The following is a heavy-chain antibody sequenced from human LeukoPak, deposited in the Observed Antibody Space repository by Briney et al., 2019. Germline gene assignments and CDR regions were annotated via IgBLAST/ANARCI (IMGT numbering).Heavy chain of an antibody. J-gene: IGHJ4*02. CDR3: AKDLYSSGWYYFDY. CDR1: GFTFSGYA. Sequence: PGGSLRLSCAASGFTFSGYAMSWVRQAPGKGLEWVSAISGSGGSTYYADSVKGRFTISRDNSKNTLYLQMNSLRAEDTAVYYCAKDLYSSGWYYFDYWGQGTLVTVSS. D-gene: IGHD6-19*01. V-gene: IGHV3-23*01. CDR2: ISGSGGST.